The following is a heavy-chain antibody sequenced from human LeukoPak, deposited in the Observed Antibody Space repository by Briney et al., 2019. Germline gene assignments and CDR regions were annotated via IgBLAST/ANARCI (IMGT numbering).Heavy chain of an antibody. J-gene: IGHJ5*02. CDR1: GGSFSGYY. Sequence: SETLSLTCAVCGGSFSGYYWSWIRQPPGKGLEWIGEINHSGSTNYNPSLKSRVTISVDTSKNQFSLKLSSVTAADTAVYYCARGRVRRYYDSSGYSWFDPWGQGTLVTVSS. V-gene: IGHV4-34*01. CDR3: ARGRVRRYYDSSGYSWFDP. D-gene: IGHD3-22*01. CDR2: INHSGST.